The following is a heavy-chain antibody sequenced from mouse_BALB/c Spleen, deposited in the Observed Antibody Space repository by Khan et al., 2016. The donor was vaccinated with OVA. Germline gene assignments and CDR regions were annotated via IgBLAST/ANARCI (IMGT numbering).Heavy chain of an antibody. D-gene: IGHD6-1*01. CDR1: GYTFTNYG. CDR3: ARSASYWFFDV. J-gene: IGHJ1*01. Sequence: QIQLVQSGPELKKPGETVKISCKASGYTFTNYGMNWVKQAPGKGLKWMGWINTYTGEPTYADDFKGRFAFSLVTSANTAYLQISNLKNEDTATYFCARSASYWFFDVWGAGTTVTVSS. V-gene: IGHV9-3-1*01. CDR2: INTYTGEP.